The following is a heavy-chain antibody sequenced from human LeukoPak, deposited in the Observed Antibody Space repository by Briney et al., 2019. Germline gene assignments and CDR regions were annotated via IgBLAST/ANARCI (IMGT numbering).Heavy chain of an antibody. CDR1: GGSISSSTYY. J-gene: IGHJ3*02. CDR2: IYYSGST. CDR3: ARERGYYDSSGYFPGDAFDI. Sequence: SETLSLTCTVSGGSISSSTYYWDWIRQPPGKGLEWIGNIYYSGSTNYNPSLKSRVTISVDTSKNQFSLRLSSVTAADTAVYYCARERGYYDSSGYFPGDAFDIWGQGTVVTVSS. V-gene: IGHV4-39*07. D-gene: IGHD3-22*01.